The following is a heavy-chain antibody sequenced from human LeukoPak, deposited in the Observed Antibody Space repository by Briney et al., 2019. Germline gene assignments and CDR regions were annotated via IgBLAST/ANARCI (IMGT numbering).Heavy chain of an antibody. Sequence: PSETLSLTCSVSGDSIRNRSYYWGWIRQPQGKGLAWIGSISYTGSTYYNPSLQSRVTISVDTSKNQFSLKLSSVTAADTAVYYCARAYGSGKINYMDVWGKGTTVTVSS. CDR1: GDSIRNRSYY. V-gene: IGHV4-39*07. CDR2: ISYTGST. J-gene: IGHJ6*03. CDR3: ARAYGSGKINYMDV. D-gene: IGHD3-10*01.